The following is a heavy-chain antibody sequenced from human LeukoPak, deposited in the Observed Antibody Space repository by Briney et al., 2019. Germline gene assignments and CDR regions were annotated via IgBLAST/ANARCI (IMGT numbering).Heavy chain of an antibody. Sequence: ASVKVSCKASGYTFTGYYVHWVRQAPGQGLEWMGWINPNSGGTNYAQKFQGRVTMTRDTSISTAYMELSRLRSDDTAVYYCAREGYCSSTSCSYNWFDPWGQGTLVTVSS. J-gene: IGHJ5*02. CDR1: GYTFTGYY. CDR2: INPNSGGT. CDR3: AREGYCSSTSCSYNWFDP. V-gene: IGHV1-2*02. D-gene: IGHD2-2*01.